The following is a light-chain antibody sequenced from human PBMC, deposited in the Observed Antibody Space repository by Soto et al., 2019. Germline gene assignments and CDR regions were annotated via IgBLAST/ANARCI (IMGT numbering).Light chain of an antibody. CDR3: QPYGSSRSWK. Sequence: EIVLTQSPGTLSLSPGERATLSCRASQSVSSSYLAWYQQKPGQAPRLLIYGASSRATGIPDRFSGSGSGTDFTLTISRLEPEDFAVYYCQPYGSSRSWKFGQGTKVEIK. V-gene: IGKV3-20*01. CDR2: GAS. J-gene: IGKJ1*01. CDR1: QSVSSSY.